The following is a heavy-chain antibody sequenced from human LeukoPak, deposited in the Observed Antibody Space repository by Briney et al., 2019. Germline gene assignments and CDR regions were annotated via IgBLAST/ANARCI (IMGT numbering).Heavy chain of an antibody. D-gene: IGHD5-24*01. J-gene: IGHJ4*02. Sequence: GESLRISCKGSGYSFTNYRISWVRQMPGKGLEWMGRIDPSDSYTNYSPSFQGHVTISADKSISTAYLQWSSLKASDIAMYYCASGRMATIYDYWGQGTLVTVSS. CDR1: GYSFTNYR. CDR3: ASGRMATIYDY. V-gene: IGHV5-10-1*01. CDR2: IDPSDSYT.